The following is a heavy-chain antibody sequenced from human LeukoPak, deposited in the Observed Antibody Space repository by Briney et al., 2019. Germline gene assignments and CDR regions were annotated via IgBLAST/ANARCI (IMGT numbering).Heavy chain of an antibody. CDR3: ARERVVVPAAIPDAFDI. CDR1: GFTFSSYS. J-gene: IGHJ3*02. V-gene: IGHV3-48*01. D-gene: IGHD2-2*01. CDR2: ISSSSSTI. Sequence: GGSLRLSCAASGFTFSSYSMNWVRQAPGKGLEWVSYISSSSSTIYYADSVKGRFTISRDNAKNSLYLQMNSLRAEDTAVYYCARERVVVPAAIPDAFDIWGQGTMVTVSS.